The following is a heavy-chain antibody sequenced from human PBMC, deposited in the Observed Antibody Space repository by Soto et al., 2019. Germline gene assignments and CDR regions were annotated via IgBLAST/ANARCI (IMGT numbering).Heavy chain of an antibody. CDR3: ARVAPTLYGSGSYYFDY. D-gene: IGHD3-10*01. CDR2: INTYNGNT. CDR1: DYTFTSYG. Sequence: QVQLVQSGAEVKKPGASVKVSCQASDYTFTSYGISWVRQAPGQGLEWMGWINTYNGNTNYAQKLQGRVTMTTDTSTSTAYMELRSLRSDDTAVYYCARVAPTLYGSGSYYFDYWGQGTLVTVSS. V-gene: IGHV1-18*01. J-gene: IGHJ4*02.